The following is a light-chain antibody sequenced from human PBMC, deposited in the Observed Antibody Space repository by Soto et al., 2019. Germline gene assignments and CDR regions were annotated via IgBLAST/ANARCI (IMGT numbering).Light chain of an antibody. CDR2: DTS. CDR3: QQRQYWPPIT. J-gene: IGKJ5*01. V-gene: IGKV3-11*01. Sequence: VLTQSPATLSLSPAERAPFSCMASQSVSSYLAWYQQKPGQAPRLLIYDTSNRATGVPARFSGSGSGTDFTLTISSLEPEDCAIYYCQQRQYWPPITFGQGTRLEIK. CDR1: QSVSSY.